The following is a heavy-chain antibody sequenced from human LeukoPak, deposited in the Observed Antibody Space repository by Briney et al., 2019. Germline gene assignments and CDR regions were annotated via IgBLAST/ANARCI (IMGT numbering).Heavy chain of an antibody. D-gene: IGHD3-22*01. CDR2: ISGSGGST. CDR3: AKKGLSYYYDSSGYYTPWSYFDY. CDR1: GFTFSSYA. V-gene: IGHV3-23*01. Sequence: GGSPRLSCAASGFTFSSYAMSWVRQAPGKGLEWVSAISGSGGSTYYADSVKGRFTISRDNSKNTLYLQMNSLRAEDTAVYYCAKKGLSYYYDSSGYYTPWSYFDYWGQGTLVTVSS. J-gene: IGHJ4*02.